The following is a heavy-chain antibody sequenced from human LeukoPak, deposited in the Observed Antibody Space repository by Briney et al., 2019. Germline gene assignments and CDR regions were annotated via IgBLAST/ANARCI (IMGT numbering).Heavy chain of an antibody. V-gene: IGHV4-30-4*08. CDR2: IYYSGST. D-gene: IGHD2-2*01. CDR3: ASSSYIPAALAY. CDR1: GGSISSGDYY. J-gene: IGHJ4*02. Sequence: SETLSLTCTVSGGSISSGDYYWSWLRQPPGKGLEWIGYIYYSGSTYYNPSLKSRVTISVDTSKNQFSLKLSSVTAADTAVYYCASSSYIPAALAYWGQGTLVTVSS.